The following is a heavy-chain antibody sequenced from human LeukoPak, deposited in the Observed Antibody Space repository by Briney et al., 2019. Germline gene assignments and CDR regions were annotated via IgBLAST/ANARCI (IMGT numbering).Heavy chain of an antibody. Sequence: GGSLRLSCAASGFTFSDFWMSWVRQAPGKGLEWVANIKQDGSVKYYVDSVKGRFTISSDNAKNSLYLQMNSLIAEDTAVYYCARDRSQGAFDIWGQGTMVTVSS. J-gene: IGHJ3*02. CDR3: ARDRSQGAFDI. CDR2: IKQDGSVK. V-gene: IGHV3-7*01. CDR1: GFTFSDFW.